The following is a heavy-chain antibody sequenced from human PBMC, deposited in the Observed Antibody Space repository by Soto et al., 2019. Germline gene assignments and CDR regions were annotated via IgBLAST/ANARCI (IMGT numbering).Heavy chain of an antibody. Sequence: QVQLVESGGGVVQPGRSLRLSCAASGFTFSSYGMHWVRQAPGKGLEWVAVIWYDGSNKYYADSVKGRFTISRDNSKNTLYLQMNSLRAADTAVYYCAVTIFGVVTRYWGQGTLVTVSS. CDR3: AVTIFGVVTRY. CDR1: GFTFSSYG. D-gene: IGHD3-3*01. J-gene: IGHJ4*02. CDR2: IWYDGSNK. V-gene: IGHV3-33*01.